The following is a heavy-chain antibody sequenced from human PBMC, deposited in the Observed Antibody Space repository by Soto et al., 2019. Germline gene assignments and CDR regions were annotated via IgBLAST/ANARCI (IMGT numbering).Heavy chain of an antibody. CDR2: IGASGGST. CDR1: GFTFSSYA. CDR3: AKERRYYYESGGSAHFDI. J-gene: IGHJ4*02. V-gene: IGHV3-23*01. Sequence: GGSLRLSCAASGFTFSSYAMSWVRQAPGKGLEWVSAIGASGGSTYYADSVKGRFTISRDNSKNTLYLQMNSLRAEDTAVYYCAKERRYYYESGGSAHFDIWGQGTLVTVSS. D-gene: IGHD3-22*01.